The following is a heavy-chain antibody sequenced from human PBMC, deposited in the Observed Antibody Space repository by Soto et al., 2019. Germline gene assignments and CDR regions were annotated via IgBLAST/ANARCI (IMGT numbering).Heavy chain of an antibody. D-gene: IGHD3-10*01. V-gene: IGHV1-3*01. CDR1: GYTFTSYA. J-gene: IGHJ4*02. CDR2: INAGNGNT. CDR3: ARDLGYYGSGSYRLNFDY. Sequence: ASVKVSCKASGYTFTSYAMHWVRQAPGQRLEWMGWINAGNGNTKYSQKFQGRVTITRDTSASTAYMELSSLRSEDTAVYYCARDLGYYGSGSYRLNFDYWGQGTLVTVSS.